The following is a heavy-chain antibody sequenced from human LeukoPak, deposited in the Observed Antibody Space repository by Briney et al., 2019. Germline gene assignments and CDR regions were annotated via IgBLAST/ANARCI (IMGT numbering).Heavy chain of an antibody. J-gene: IGHJ6*02. CDR3: ARAFGSGYSTDA. CDR2: INTNTGNP. V-gene: IGHV7-4-1*02. D-gene: IGHD6-19*01. CDR1: GYIFTMNS. Sequence: ASVKVSCKASGYIFTMNSLVWVRQDPGQGLEWMGWINTNTGNPTYAQGFTGRFVSSLDTSVSTAYLQISSLKAEDSAVYYCARAFGSGYSTDAWGQGTTVTVSS.